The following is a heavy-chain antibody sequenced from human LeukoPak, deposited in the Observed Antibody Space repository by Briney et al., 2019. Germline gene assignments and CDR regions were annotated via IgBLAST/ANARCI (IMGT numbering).Heavy chain of an antibody. D-gene: IGHD3-22*01. J-gene: IGHJ5*02. Sequence: SETLSLTCTVSGGSISSGDYYWSWIRQPPGKGLEWIGYIYYSGSTYYNPSLKGRVTISVDTSKNQFSLKLSSVTAADTAVYYCARDVRDSSGYYYWFDPWGQGTLVTVSS. V-gene: IGHV4-30-4*01. CDR3: ARDVRDSSGYYYWFDP. CDR2: IYYSGST. CDR1: GGSISSGDYY.